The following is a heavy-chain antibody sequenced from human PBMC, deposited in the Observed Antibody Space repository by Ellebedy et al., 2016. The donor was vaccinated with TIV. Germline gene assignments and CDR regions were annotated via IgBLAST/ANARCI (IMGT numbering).Heavy chain of an antibody. CDR3: ARSYSSSSSFDY. CDR1: GYTFTGYY. CDR2: INPNSGGT. J-gene: IGHJ4*02. Sequence: AASVKVSCKASGYTFTGYYMHWVRQAPGQGLEWMGWINPNSGGTNYAQKFQGRVTMTRDTSISTAYMELSSLRSDDTTIYYCARSYSSSSSFDYWGQGTLVTVSS. D-gene: IGHD6-6*01. V-gene: IGHV1-2*02.